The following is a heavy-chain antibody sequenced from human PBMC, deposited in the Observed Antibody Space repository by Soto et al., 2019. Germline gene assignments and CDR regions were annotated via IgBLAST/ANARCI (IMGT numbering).Heavy chain of an antibody. D-gene: IGHD4-17*01. J-gene: IGHJ4*02. Sequence: QVQLQESGPGLVKPSQTLSLTCTVSGGSIRSDFHYWSWFRQPPGKGLEWIGNIYSSGSTYYNPSLKSQVSISVDTSKNQSSLKLSSVTAADTAVYYCARGPTVTTDYWGQGVLVTVSS. V-gene: IGHV4-30-4*01. CDR2: IYSSGST. CDR1: GGSIRSDFHY. CDR3: ARGPTVTTDY.